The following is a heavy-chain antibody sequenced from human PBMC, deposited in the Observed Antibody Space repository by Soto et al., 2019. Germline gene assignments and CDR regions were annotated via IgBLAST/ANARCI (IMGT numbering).Heavy chain of an antibody. J-gene: IGHJ3*02. CDR3: ARCPRRGSGSVWAFDI. CDR2: IFPDDSDT. CDR1: GYNFTHHW. Sequence: EVQLVQSGAEVKKPGESLKISCKGSGYNFTHHWIGWVRQMPGKGLDWMGIIFPDDSDTRYSPSFQGQVTISADKSITTAYLQWISLKASDTAMYYCARCPRRGSGSVWAFDIWGQGTLVTVSP. D-gene: IGHD3-10*01. V-gene: IGHV5-51*03.